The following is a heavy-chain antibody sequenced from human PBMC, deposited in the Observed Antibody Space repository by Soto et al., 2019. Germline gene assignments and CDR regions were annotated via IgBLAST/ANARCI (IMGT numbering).Heavy chain of an antibody. J-gene: IGHJ6*02. CDR1: GFTFSDYY. Sequence: QVQLVESGGGLVKPGGSLRLSCAASGFTFSDYYMSWIRQAPGKGLEWVSYISSSGSTIYYADSVKGRFTISRDNAKDSRYLQMNSLRAEDTAVYYCAREISREQWLVRGYYYYGMDVWGQGATVTVSS. D-gene: IGHD6-19*01. CDR3: AREISREQWLVRGYYYYGMDV. CDR2: ISSSGSTI. V-gene: IGHV3-11*01.